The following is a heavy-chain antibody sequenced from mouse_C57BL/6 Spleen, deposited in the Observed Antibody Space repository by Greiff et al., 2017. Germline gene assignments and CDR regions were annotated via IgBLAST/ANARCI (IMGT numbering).Heavy chain of an antibody. Sequence: QVQLKQPGAELVRPGTSVKLSCKASGYTFTSYWMHWVKQRPGQGLEWIGVIDPSDSYTNYNQKFKGKATLTVDTSSSTAYMQLSSLTSEDSAVYYCARGGSSWFAYWGQGTLVTVSA. CDR3: ARGGSSWFAY. J-gene: IGHJ3*01. CDR1: GYTFTSYW. CDR2: IDPSDSYT. V-gene: IGHV1-59*01.